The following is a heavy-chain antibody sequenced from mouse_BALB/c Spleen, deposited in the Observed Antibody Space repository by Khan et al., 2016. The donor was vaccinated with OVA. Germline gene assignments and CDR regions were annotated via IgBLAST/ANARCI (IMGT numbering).Heavy chain of an antibody. Sequence: QVHVKQSGPGLVAPSQSLSITCTVTGFSLTTYGVNWVRQPPGKGLEWLGVILGEGSTTYHSALIYSMTISKDNSKSQVFLKLNSLQTDETATYYYAKYTPENYSMDYWGQGTSVTVSS. V-gene: IGHV2-3*01. CDR3: AKYTPENYSMDY. CDR2: ILGEGST. J-gene: IGHJ4*01. CDR1: GFSLTTYG.